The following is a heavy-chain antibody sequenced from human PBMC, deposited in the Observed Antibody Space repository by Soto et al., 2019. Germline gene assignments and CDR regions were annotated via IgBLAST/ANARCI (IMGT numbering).Heavy chain of an antibody. CDR2: INPNGGGT. CDR3: ARAVHTMIQGVRFRVDQ. Sequence: QVQLVQSGAEMKKPGASVKVSCEASGYTFTPYYIHWGRQAPGQGLEWLGGINPNGGGTKYAQKFQARVTMTRDTSINTAYMELTRLTSDDTAVYYCARAVHTMIQGVRFRVDQWGQGTLVTVSS. CDR1: GYTFTPYY. D-gene: IGHD3-10*01. J-gene: IGHJ4*02. V-gene: IGHV1-2*02.